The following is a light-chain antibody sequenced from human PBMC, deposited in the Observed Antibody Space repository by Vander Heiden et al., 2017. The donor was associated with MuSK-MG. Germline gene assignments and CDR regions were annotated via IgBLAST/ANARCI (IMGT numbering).Light chain of an antibody. CDR2: DAS. CDR1: QSVSSY. CDR3: QQRSNWPPT. J-gene: IGKJ1*01. Sequence: EIVLTQSPATLSLSPGRRATLSCRASQSVSSYLAWYQQKPGQAPRLLIYDASNRATGIPARFSGSGSGTDFTLTISSLEPEDFAVYYCQQRSNWPPTFGQGTKVEIK. V-gene: IGKV3-11*01.